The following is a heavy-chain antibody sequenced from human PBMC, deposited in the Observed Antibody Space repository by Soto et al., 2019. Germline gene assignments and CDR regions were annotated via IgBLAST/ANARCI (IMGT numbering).Heavy chain of an antibody. CDR2: IIPIFGTA. Sequence: SVKVSCKASGGTFSSYAISWVRQAPGQGLEWMGGIIPIFGTANYAQKFQGRVTITADESTSTAYMELSSLRSEDTAVYYCARDRAAAGTVSVDYWGQGTLVTVSS. D-gene: IGHD6-13*01. V-gene: IGHV1-69*13. J-gene: IGHJ4*02. CDR3: ARDRAAAGTVSVDY. CDR1: GGTFSSYA.